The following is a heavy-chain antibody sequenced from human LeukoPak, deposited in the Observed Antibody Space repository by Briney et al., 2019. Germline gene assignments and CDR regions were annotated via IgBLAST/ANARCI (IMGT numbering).Heavy chain of an antibody. D-gene: IGHD6-13*01. CDR3: ARGGGLAAAGKYNYYYGMDV. J-gene: IGHJ6*02. Sequence: ASVKVSCKASGYTFTGYYMHWVRQAPGQGLEWMGWINPNSGGTDYAQKFQGRVTMTRNTSISTAYMELSSLRSEDTAVYYCARGGGLAAAGKYNYYYGMDVWGQGTTVTVSS. CDR2: INPNSGGT. V-gene: IGHV1-2*02. CDR1: GYTFTGYY.